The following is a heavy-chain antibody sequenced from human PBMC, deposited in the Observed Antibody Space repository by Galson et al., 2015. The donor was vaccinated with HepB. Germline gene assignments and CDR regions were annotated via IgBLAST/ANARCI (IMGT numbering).Heavy chain of an antibody. CDR2: IGGSGGST. V-gene: IGHV3-23*01. CDR3: AKVAILGVTPHYFDY. D-gene: IGHD3-3*01. CDR1: GFIFTRYA. J-gene: IGHJ4*02. Sequence: SLRLSCAASGFIFTRYAISWVRQAPGKGLEWVSSIGGSGGSTYYADSVKGRFTFSRDNSKNTACLQMDSLRVEDTAVYYCAKVAILGVTPHYFDYWGQGTRVTVSS.